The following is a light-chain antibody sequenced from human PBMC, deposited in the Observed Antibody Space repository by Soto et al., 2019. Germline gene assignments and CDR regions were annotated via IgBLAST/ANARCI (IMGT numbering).Light chain of an antibody. CDR2: GAS. CDR3: QQLNSYPLT. J-gene: IGKJ4*01. Sequence: DLQLTQSPPYLSASVGDRVTITCRASQDMNTYIAWYQHTPGKAPKLLIYGASTLQSGVPERFSGSESGAVFTLRISSLQPEDFATYYCQQLNSYPLTFGGGTKVDIK. V-gene: IGKV1-9*01. CDR1: QDMNTY.